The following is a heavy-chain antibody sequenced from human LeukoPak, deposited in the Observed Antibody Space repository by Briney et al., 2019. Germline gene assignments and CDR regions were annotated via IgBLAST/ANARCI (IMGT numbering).Heavy chain of an antibody. CDR3: ARALRYYYDSSGSSDY. J-gene: IGHJ4*02. CDR2: ISAYNGNT. Sequence: ASVKVSCKASGYTFTSYGISWVRQAPGQGLEWMGWISAYNGNTNYAQKLQGRVTMTTDTSTSTAYMELRSLRSDDTAAYYCARALRYYYDSSGSSDYWGQGTLVTVSS. CDR1: GYTFTSYG. D-gene: IGHD3-22*01. V-gene: IGHV1-18*01.